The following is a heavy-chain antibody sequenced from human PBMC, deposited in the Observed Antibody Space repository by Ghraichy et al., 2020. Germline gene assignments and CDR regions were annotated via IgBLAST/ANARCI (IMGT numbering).Heavy chain of an antibody. Sequence: LSLTCAASGFTFSTYTMNWVRQAPGKGQEWVSSISKSSDYIYYRDSVKGRFTISRDNAENSLYLQMNGLRVEETAGYYCARFLGFCNIVSCYDYYYGVDVWGQGTTVTVSS. V-gene: IGHV3-21*01. CDR2: ISKSSDYI. D-gene: IGHD2-2*01. CDR1: GFTFSTYT. J-gene: IGHJ6*02. CDR3: ARFLGFCNIVSCYDYYYGVDV.